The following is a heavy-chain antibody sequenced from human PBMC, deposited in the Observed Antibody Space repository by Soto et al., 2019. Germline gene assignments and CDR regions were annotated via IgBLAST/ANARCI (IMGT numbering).Heavy chain of an antibody. CDR3: TTDSRTTLPEIRFDY. Sequence: GGSLRLSCAASGFPFDNAWINWVRQVPGKGLEWVGRVKSKADGGSGDYAAPVKGRFVVSRDDSKDIVYLQMNSLKIEDTGVYYCTTDSRTTLPEIRFDYWGHGTQVTVSS. CDR1: GFPFDNAW. CDR2: VKSKADGGSG. V-gene: IGHV3-15*07. J-gene: IGHJ4*01. D-gene: IGHD1-26*01.